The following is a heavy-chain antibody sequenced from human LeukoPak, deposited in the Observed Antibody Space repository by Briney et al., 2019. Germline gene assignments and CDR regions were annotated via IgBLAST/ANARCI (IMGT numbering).Heavy chain of an antibody. J-gene: IGHJ6*02. V-gene: IGHV4-34*01. CDR3: ARSIVVVPPTWYYYYGMDV. CDR1: GGSFSGYY. CDR2: INHSGST. D-gene: IGHD2-2*01. Sequence: SETLSLTCAVYGGSFSGYYWSWIRQPPGKGLEWIGEINHSGSTNYNPSLKSRVTISVDTSKNQFSLKLSSATAADTAVYYCARSIVVVPPTWYYYYGMDVWGQGTTVTVS.